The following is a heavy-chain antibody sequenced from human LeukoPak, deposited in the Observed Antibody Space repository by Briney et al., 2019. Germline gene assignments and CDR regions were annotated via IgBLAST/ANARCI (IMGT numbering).Heavy chain of an antibody. CDR1: GYIFTGYY. CDR2: INPNSDGT. CDR3: ARAPPYNILTGYRLFDY. V-gene: IGHV1-2*02. Sequence: ASVKVSCKASGYIFTGYYIHWVRQAPGQGLEWMGWINPNSDGTKYTEKFQGRVTMTRDTSISTAYMEVSRLRSDDTAVYYCARAPPYNILTGYRLFDYWGQGTLVTVSS. D-gene: IGHD3-9*01. J-gene: IGHJ4*02.